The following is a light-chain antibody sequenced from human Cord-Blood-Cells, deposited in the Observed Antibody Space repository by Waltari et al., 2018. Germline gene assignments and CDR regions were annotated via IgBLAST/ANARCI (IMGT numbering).Light chain of an antibody. Sequence: QSALTQPASASGSPGQSITISCTGTSSDVGSYNLVSWYQQHPGKAPKLMIYEGSKRPSGVSNRFSGSKSVNTASLTISGLQAEDEADYYCCSYAGSKYVFGTGTKVTVL. V-gene: IGLV2-23*01. CDR3: CSYAGSKYV. CDR1: SSDVGSYNL. CDR2: EGS. J-gene: IGLJ1*01.